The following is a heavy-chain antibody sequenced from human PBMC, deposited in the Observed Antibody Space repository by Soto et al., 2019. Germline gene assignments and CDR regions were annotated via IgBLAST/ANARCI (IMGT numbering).Heavy chain of an antibody. CDR3: ARWTDWSSDY. D-gene: IGHD3-9*01. Sequence: QVQLQESGPGLVKPSETLSLTCTVSGGSVSSGSYYWSWIRQPPGKGLEWIGYIYYSGSTNYNPSLKSRVTISVDTSKNQFSLKLSSVTAADTAVYYCARWTDWSSDYWGQGTLVTVSS. CDR2: IYYSGST. J-gene: IGHJ4*02. V-gene: IGHV4-61*01. CDR1: GGSVSSGSYY.